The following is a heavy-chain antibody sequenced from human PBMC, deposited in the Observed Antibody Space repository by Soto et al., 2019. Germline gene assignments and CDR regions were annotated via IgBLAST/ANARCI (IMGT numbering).Heavy chain of an antibody. CDR3: VRVNSNFYFDC. Sequence: PGGSLRLSCAASGFTSTDHYMDWVRQAPGKGLQWVGRTRNKAGSYTTEYAASVRGRFTISRDDSKNSVYLQMDSLKTDDTAVYYCVRVNSNFYFDCWGQGTLVTVSS. J-gene: IGHJ4*02. V-gene: IGHV3-72*01. CDR1: GFTSTDHY. CDR2: TRNKAGSYTT. D-gene: IGHD4-4*01.